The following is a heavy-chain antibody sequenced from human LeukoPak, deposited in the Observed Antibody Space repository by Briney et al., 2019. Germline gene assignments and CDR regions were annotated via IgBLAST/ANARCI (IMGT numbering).Heavy chain of an antibody. Sequence: SETLSLTCAVYGGSFSGYYWSWIRQPPGRGLEWIGEINHSGSTNYNPSLKSRVTISVDTSKNQFSLKLSSVTAADTAVYYCARGRYCSSTSCYAPKYMDVWGKGTTVTVSS. CDR3: ARGRYCSSTSCYAPKYMDV. CDR1: GGSFSGYY. D-gene: IGHD2-2*01. V-gene: IGHV4-34*01. CDR2: INHSGST. J-gene: IGHJ6*03.